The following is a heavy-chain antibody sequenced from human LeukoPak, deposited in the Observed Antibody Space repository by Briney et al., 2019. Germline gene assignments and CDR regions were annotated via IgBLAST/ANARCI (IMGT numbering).Heavy chain of an antibody. J-gene: IGHJ1*01. CDR3: AKYTVTTEYFHH. V-gene: IGHV3-30-3*02. CDR1: GFTFSSYA. CDR2: ISFDGNNN. Sequence: GRSLRLSCAASGFTFSSYAMHWVRQAPGKGLEWVAFISFDGNNNHYADSVKGRFTISRDNSKNTLYLQMNSLRAEDTAVYYCAKYTVTTEYFHHWGQGTLVTVSS. D-gene: IGHD4-17*01.